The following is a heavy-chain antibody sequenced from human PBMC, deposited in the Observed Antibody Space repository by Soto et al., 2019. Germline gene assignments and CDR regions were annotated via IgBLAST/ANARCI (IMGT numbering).Heavy chain of an antibody. CDR1: GYTFTSYA. CDR3: ARTYSSSHYFDY. J-gene: IGHJ4*02. D-gene: IGHD6-6*01. Sequence: QVQLVQSGAEVKKPGASVRVSCKASGYTFTSYAISWVRQAPGQGLEWMGWISAYNGNIKYAQKFQGRVTMTTDTSTSTAYMELRSLRSDDTAVYYCARTYSSSHYFDYWGQGTLVTVSS. CDR2: ISAYNGNI. V-gene: IGHV1-18*01.